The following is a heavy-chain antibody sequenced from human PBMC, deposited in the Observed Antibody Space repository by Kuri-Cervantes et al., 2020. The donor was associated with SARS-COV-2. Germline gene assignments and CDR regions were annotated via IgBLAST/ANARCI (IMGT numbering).Heavy chain of an antibody. CDR2: INHSGST. J-gene: IGHJ3*02. D-gene: IGHD6-19*01. CDR1: GGSFSDYC. Sequence: SQTLSLTCAVYGGSFSDYCWRWIRQPPGKGLEWIGEINHSGSTNYNPSLKSPVTISVDSSKIQFSLNLSSVSAADTAVYYCARSSGWAAAFDIWGQGTMVNV. V-gene: IGHV4-34*01. CDR3: ARSSGWAAAFDI.